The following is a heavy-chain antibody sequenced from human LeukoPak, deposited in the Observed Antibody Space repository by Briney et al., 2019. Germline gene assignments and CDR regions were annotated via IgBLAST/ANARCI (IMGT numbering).Heavy chain of an antibody. J-gene: IGHJ6*03. CDR1: GGSISSSSYY. CDR2: IYYSGST. Sequence: SETLSLTCTVSGGSISSSSYYWGWIRQPPGKGLEWIGSIYYSGSTYYNPSLKSRVTISVDTSKNQFSLKLSSVTAADPAVYYCARDGGDYGDYAGPFYMDVLGKRTKVTVSS. V-gene: IGHV4-39*07. D-gene: IGHD4-17*01. CDR3: ARDGGDYGDYAGPFYMDV.